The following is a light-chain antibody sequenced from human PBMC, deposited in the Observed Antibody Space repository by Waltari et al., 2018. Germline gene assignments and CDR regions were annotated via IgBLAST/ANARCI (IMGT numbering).Light chain of an antibody. J-gene: IGLJ1*01. Sequence: QSALTQPASVSGSPGQSITISCTGTSSDVGSYNLVSWYQQYPGKAPKLMIYEGSKRPSGVSNRFSGSKSGNTASLTISELQAEDEADYYCCSYAGSSTFYVFGTGTKVTVL. CDR1: SSDVGSYNL. CDR3: CSYAGSSTFYV. CDR2: EGS. V-gene: IGLV2-23*01.